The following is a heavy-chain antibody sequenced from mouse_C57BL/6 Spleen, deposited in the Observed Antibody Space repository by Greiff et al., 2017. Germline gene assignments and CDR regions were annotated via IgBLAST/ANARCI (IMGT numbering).Heavy chain of an antibody. J-gene: IGHJ2*01. CDR2: INPSNGGT. CDR1: GYTFTSYW. CDR3: ARSRTTVVAEGNYFDY. Sequence: VKLQQPGTELVKPGASVKLSCKASGYTFTSYWMHWVKQRPGQGLEWIGNINPSNGGTNYNEKFKSKATLTVDKSSSTAYMQLSSLTSEDSAVYYCARSRTTVVAEGNYFDYWGQGTTLTVSS. D-gene: IGHD1-1*01. V-gene: IGHV1-53*01.